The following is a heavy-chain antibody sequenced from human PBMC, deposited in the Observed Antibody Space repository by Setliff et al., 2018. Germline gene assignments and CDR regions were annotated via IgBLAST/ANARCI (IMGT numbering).Heavy chain of an antibody. Sequence: ASVKVSCKASGYTFTNYGITWVRQAPGQGLEWMGWISSYNSDVTNYAQRFQGRITMTTDTSTSVAYMDLRGLRSDDTAIYYCAISTLSICSGGSCPNVFDVLGPGTMVTVS. D-gene: IGHD2-15*01. V-gene: IGHV1-18*01. CDR1: GYTFTNYG. CDR3: AISTLSICSGGSCPNVFDV. J-gene: IGHJ3*01. CDR2: ISSYNSDVT.